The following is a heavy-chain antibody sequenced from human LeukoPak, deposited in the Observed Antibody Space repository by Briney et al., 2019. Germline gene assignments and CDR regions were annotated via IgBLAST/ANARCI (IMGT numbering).Heavy chain of an antibody. CDR1: GFTFDDYG. CDR3: ARGGYYGSGSYYAFDI. V-gene: IGHV3-20*01. J-gene: IGHJ3*02. D-gene: IGHD3-10*01. Sequence: GGSLRLSCAASGFTFDDYGMSWVRQAPGKGLEWVSGINWNGGSTGYADSVKGRFTTSRDNAKNSLYLQMNSLRAEDTALYHCARGGYYGSGSYYAFDIWGQGTMVTVSS. CDR2: INWNGGST.